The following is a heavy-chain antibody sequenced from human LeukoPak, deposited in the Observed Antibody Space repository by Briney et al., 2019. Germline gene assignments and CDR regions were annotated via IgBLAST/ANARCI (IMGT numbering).Heavy chain of an antibody. V-gene: IGHV4-59*11. D-gene: IGHD1-26*01. CDR2: VFSTGTA. J-gene: IGHJ5*02. CDR3: ARSGWEVIRT. Sequence: KTAETLALTCTVSGASLGSQYWTWIRQPPGKGLEWIGYVFSTGTADYNPSLRGRVTISMDMSKNQFSLNLTSVTTADTAVYYCARSGWEVIRTWGQGTLVAVSS. CDR1: GASLGSQY.